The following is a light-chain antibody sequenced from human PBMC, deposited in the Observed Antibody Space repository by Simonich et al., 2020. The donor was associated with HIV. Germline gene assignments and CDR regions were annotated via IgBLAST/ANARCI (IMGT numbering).Light chain of an antibody. CDR1: SSDVGGYNY. Sequence: QSALTQPPSASGSPGQSVTISCTGTSSDVGGYNYVSWYQQHPGKAPNLMIYDVSKRPSGVSNRFSGSKSGNTASLTISGLQAEDEADYYCSSYTSSGALRVFGGGTKLTVL. V-gene: IGLV2-14*03. CDR3: SSYTSSGALRV. J-gene: IGLJ3*02. CDR2: DVS.